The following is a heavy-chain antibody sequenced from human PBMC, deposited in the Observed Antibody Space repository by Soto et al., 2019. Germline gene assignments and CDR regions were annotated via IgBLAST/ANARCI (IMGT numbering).Heavy chain of an antibody. CDR2: IKQDGSEK. CDR1: GFTFSSYW. Sequence: EVQLVESGGGLVQPGGSLRLSCAASGFTFSSYWMSWVRQAPGKGLEWVANIKQDGSEKYYVDSVKGRFTISRDNAKNSLYLQIISLRDEDPTVYYCASPPRDSSGWYAPWVTLTYYYFYMDVWGKGNTVTVSS. J-gene: IGHJ6*03. D-gene: IGHD6-19*01. CDR3: ASPPRDSSGWYAPWVTLTYYYFYMDV. V-gene: IGHV3-7*01.